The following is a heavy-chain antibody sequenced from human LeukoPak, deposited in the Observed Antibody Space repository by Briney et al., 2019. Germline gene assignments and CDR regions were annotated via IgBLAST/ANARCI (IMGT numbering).Heavy chain of an antibody. D-gene: IGHD1-1*01. CDR1: GFTFSAYW. J-gene: IGHJ1*01. Sequence: PGGPLRLSCAASGFTFSAYWMTWVRQAPGRGLEWVANIRDDGSEEYYGDSVRGRFTISRDNAKNSVDLQMHSLRVEDTAVYYCAKVRSGSANWALRIFDNWGQGTLVTVSS. CDR2: IRDDGSEE. V-gene: IGHV3-7*01. CDR3: AKVRSGSANWALRIFDN.